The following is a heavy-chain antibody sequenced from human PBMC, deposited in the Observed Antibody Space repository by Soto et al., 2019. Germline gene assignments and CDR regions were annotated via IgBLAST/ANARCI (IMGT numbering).Heavy chain of an antibody. Sequence: ESGGGVVQPGRSLRLSCAASGFTFSSYGIHWVRQAPGKGLDWVALISYDGTDKYFADSVKGRFTISRDNSKNTLYLQMSSLGPEDTAVYYCVKERYAQLWLEDYGMDVWGQGTTVTV. V-gene: IGHV3-30*18. CDR2: ISYDGTDK. J-gene: IGHJ6*02. CDR1: GFTFSSYG. D-gene: IGHD5-18*01. CDR3: VKERYAQLWLEDYGMDV.